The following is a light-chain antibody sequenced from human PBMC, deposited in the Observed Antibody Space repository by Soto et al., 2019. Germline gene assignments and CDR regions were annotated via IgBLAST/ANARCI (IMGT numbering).Light chain of an antibody. CDR1: QSVSSN. V-gene: IGKV3-15*01. CDR3: QQYNNWPPLT. Sequence: EIVMTQSPATLSLSPGEIATLSCRASQSVSSNLAWYQQKPGQAPRLLIYGASTRATGIPARFSGSVSGTEFTLTISSLQSEDFAVYYCQQYNNWPPLTFGGGTKVEIK. CDR2: GAS. J-gene: IGKJ4*01.